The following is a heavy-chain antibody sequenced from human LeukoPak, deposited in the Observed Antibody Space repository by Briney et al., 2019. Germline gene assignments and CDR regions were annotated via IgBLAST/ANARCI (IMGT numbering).Heavy chain of an antibody. V-gene: IGHV1-18*01. D-gene: IGHD3-10*01. CDR2: ISAYNGNT. Sequence: ASVKVSCKASGYTFTSYGISWVRQAPGQGLERMGWISAYNGNTNYAQKLQGRVTVTTDTSTSTAYMELRSLRSDDTAVYYCARVEWFGELWSVKGWFDPWGQGTLVTVSS. CDR1: GYTFTSYG. J-gene: IGHJ5*02. CDR3: ARVEWFGELWSVKGWFDP.